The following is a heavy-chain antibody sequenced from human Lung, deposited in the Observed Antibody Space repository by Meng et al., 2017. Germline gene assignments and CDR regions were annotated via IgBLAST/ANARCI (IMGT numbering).Heavy chain of an antibody. V-gene: IGHV4-34*01. Sequence: HRHQWGSGLLTPSETLSLTCVVSGGSFSDYYWSWIRQPPGKGLEWIGEINHSGSTNYNPSLESRATISVDTSQNNLSLKLSSVTAADSAVYYCARGPTTMAHDFDYWGQGTLVTVSS. CDR2: INHSGST. CDR1: GGSFSDYY. CDR3: ARGPTTMAHDFDY. D-gene: IGHD4-11*01. J-gene: IGHJ4*02.